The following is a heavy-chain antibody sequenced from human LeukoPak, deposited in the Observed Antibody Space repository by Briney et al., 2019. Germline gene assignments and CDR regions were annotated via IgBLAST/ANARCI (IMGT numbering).Heavy chain of an antibody. CDR3: ARDHMDPRLGAFDM. V-gene: IGHV4-39*07. Sequence: SETLSLTCTVSGDSISSSSHYWAWIRLPPGKALEWIGHVFYSGSTEYNPSLRSRVTVSVDRSKNQFSLKLRSMTAADTAVYYCARDHMDPRLGAFDMWGQGTMVTVSS. CDR1: GDSISSSSHY. D-gene: IGHD1-26*01. J-gene: IGHJ3*02. CDR2: VFYSGST.